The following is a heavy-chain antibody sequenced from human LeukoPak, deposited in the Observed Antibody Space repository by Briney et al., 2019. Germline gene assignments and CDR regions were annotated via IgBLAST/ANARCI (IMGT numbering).Heavy chain of an antibody. CDR1: GFTFSSYA. CDR2: ISGSGGST. J-gene: IGHJ6*02. V-gene: IGHV3-23*01. D-gene: IGHD2-2*01. CDR3: ARDGAYCSSTSCSYYYGMDV. Sequence: QPGGSLRLSCAASGFTFSSYAMSWVRQAPGKGLEWVSAISGSGGSTYYADSVKGRFTISRDNSKNTLYLQMNSLRAEDTAVYYCARDGAYCSSTSCSYYYGMDVWGQGTTVTVSS.